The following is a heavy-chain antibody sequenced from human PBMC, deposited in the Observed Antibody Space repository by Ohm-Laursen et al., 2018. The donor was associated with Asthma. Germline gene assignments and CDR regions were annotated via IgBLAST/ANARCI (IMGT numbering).Heavy chain of an antibody. CDR3: ARVFPWYYYGSGSY. D-gene: IGHD3-10*01. J-gene: IGHJ4*02. CDR1: GFTFSSYA. Sequence: GSLRLSCAASGFTFSSYALNWVRQAPGKGLDWVSYINGDSKSIHYGDSVRGRLTISRDNAKNSLYLQMNNLRDEDTAVYYCARVFPWYYYGSGSYWGQGTLVTVSS. V-gene: IGHV3-48*02. CDR2: INGDSKSI.